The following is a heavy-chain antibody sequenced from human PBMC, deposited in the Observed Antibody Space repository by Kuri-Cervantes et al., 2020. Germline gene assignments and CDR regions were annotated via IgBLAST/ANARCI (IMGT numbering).Heavy chain of an antibody. D-gene: IGHD6-13*01. CDR2: IYYSGST. CDR3: ARVAGSSWYEATYYFDY. J-gene: IGHJ4*02. Sequence: SETLSLTCTVSGASISRYYWNWIRQSAGKGLEWIGYIYYSGSTNYNPSLKSRVTISVDTSKNQFSLKLSSVTAADTAVYYCARVAGSSWYEATYYFDYWGQGTLVTVSS. V-gene: IGHV4-59*01. CDR1: GASISRYY.